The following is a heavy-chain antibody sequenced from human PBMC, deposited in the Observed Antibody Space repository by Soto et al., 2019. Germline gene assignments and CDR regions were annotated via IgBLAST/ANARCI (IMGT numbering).Heavy chain of an antibody. D-gene: IGHD2-15*01. CDR3: ARARTAGRRTYIVVVVAAIADAFDI. CDR1: GVSVSTDVDY. V-gene: IGHV4-31*03. J-gene: IGHJ3*02. CDR2: IYYSGST. Sequence: SETLSLTCTVSGVSVSTDVDYWGWVRQPPGKGLEWIGYIYYSGSTYYNPSLKSRVTISVDTSKNQFSLKLSSVTAADTAVYYCARARTAGRRTYIVVVVAAIADAFDIWGQGTMVTVSS.